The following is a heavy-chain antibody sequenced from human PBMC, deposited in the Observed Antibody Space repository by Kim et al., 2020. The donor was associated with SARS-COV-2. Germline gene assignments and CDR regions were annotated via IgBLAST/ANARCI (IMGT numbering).Heavy chain of an antibody. CDR3: GVGARHDY. CDR1: GFAFSSYW. D-gene: IGHD1-26*01. V-gene: IGHV3-7*01. J-gene: IGHJ4*02. Sequence: GGSLRLSCTASGFAFSSYWMTWIRQVPGKGLEWVANIKQDGSETYYVDSVKGRFTISRNNAQNSLYLQMNSLRGDDTAVYYCGVGARHDYWGQGTLVTVSS. CDR2: IKQDGSET.